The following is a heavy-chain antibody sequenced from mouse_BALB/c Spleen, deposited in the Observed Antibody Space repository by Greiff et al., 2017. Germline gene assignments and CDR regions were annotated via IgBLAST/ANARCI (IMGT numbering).Heavy chain of an antibody. V-gene: IGHV1-9*01. CDR1: GYTFSSYW. J-gene: IGHJ1*01. Sequence: QVQLQQSGAELVRPGSSVKISCKATGYTFSSYWIEWVKQRPGHGLEWIGEILPGSGSTNYNEKFKGKATFTADTSSNTAYMQLSSLTSEDSAVYYCARRYGYGDWYFDVWGAGTTVTVSS. D-gene: IGHD1-2*01. CDR3: ARRYGYGDWYFDV. CDR2: ILPGSGST.